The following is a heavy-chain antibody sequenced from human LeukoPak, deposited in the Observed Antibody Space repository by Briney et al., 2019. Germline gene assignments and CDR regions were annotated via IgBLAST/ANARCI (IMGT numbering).Heavy chain of an antibody. CDR3: ARQLSSGYSYGRNPPIRFFDY. J-gene: IGHJ4*02. V-gene: IGHV4-39*01. D-gene: IGHD5-18*01. Sequence: SETLSLTCTVSGGSISSSSYYWGWIRQPPGKGLEWIGEINHSGSTNYNPSLQSRVTISVDTSKNQFSPKLSSVTAADTAVYYCARQLSSGYSYGRNPPIRFFDYWGQGTLVTVSS. CDR1: GGSISSSSYY. CDR2: INHSGST.